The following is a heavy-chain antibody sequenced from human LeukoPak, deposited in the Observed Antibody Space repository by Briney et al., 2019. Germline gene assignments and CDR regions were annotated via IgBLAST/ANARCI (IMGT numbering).Heavy chain of an antibody. Sequence: SETLSLTCTVSGGSISSYYWSWIRQPAGKGLEWIGRIYTSGSTNYNPSLKSRVTISVDKSKNQFSLKLSSVTAADTAVYYCARVQYVVVPAANYYYYYYMDVWGKGTTVTVS. CDR2: IYTSGST. D-gene: IGHD2-2*01. J-gene: IGHJ6*03. CDR1: GGSISSYY. V-gene: IGHV4-4*07. CDR3: ARVQYVVVPAANYYYYYYMDV.